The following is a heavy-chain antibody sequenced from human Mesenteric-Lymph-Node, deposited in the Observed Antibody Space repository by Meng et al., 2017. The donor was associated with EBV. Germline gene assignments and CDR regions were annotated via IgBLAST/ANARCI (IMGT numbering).Heavy chain of an antibody. Sequence: ESVPGLGKPSGTMSLTCSVSGGDISSSSWWSWVRQPQGKGLEWLGEIYHSSGTTNYNPSLKSRVTISLDKSKNQFSLNLSSVTAADTAVYYCARLPPTTGYGTARSYWGQGTLVTVSS. D-gene: IGHD6-13*01. CDR3: ARLPPTTGYGTARSY. CDR2: IYHSSGTT. V-gene: IGHV4-4*02. J-gene: IGHJ4*02. CDR1: GGDISSSSW.